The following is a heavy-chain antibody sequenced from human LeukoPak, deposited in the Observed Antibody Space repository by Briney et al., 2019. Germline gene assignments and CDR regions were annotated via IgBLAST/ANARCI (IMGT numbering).Heavy chain of an antibody. Sequence: SSETLSLTCVVAAGSFSGDCWSWIRQAPGKGLEWIGEVTRTGSTNYHPSLKSRVLISVDTSKSQFSLRVDSVTAADTGVYYGGRGDGVIGAIGIGSWYFDLWGRGTLVAVSS. V-gene: IGHV4-34*01. CDR2: VTRTGST. J-gene: IGHJ2*01. CDR3: GRGDGVIGAIGIGSWYFDL. CDR1: AGSFSGDC. D-gene: IGHD2/OR15-2a*01.